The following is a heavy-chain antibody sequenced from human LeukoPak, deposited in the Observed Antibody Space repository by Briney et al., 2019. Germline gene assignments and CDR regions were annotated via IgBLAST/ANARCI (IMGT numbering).Heavy chain of an antibody. CDR1: GGSISSGGYY. CDR2: IYYSERT. CDR3: ARFIAMGYYFDY. Sequence: SETLSLTCTVSGGSISSGGYYWSWIRQHPGKGLEWIGYIYYSERTYYNPSIKTRVTISLDTSKKKFSLKLSSVTAADTAVFYCARFIAMGYYFDYWGQGTLVTVSS. J-gene: IGHJ4*02. V-gene: IGHV4-31*03. D-gene: IGHD5-18*01.